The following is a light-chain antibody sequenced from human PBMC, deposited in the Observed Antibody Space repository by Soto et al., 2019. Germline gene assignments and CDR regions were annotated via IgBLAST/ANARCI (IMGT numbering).Light chain of an antibody. CDR1: SSDVGGYNY. CDR2: EVT. J-gene: IGLJ1*01. V-gene: IGLV2-8*01. Sequence: QSARTQPPSASGSPGQSVTISCTGTSSDVGGYNYVSWYQQHPGKAPKLIIYEVTKRPSGVPDRFSGSKSGNTASLTVSGLQAEDEADYYCSSYAGSNNLVFGTGTQLTVL. CDR3: SSYAGSNNLV.